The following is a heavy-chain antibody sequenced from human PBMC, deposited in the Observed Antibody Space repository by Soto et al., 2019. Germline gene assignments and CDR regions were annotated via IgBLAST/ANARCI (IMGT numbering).Heavy chain of an antibody. Sequence: GGSLRLSCAASGFTFSSYAMHWVRQAPGKGLEWVAVISYDGSNKYYADSVKGRFTISRDNSKNTLYLQMNSLRAEDTAVYYCARDPYSSSHTGYYYYYGMDVWGQGTTVTVSS. D-gene: IGHD6-6*01. V-gene: IGHV3-30-3*01. J-gene: IGHJ6*02. CDR1: GFTFSSYA. CDR3: ARDPYSSSHTGYYYYYGMDV. CDR2: ISYDGSNK.